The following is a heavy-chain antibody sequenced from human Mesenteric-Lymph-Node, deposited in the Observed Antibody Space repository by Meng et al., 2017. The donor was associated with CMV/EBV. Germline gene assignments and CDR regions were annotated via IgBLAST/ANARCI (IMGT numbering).Heavy chain of an antibody. J-gene: IGHJ4*02. CDR1: GLTVSNDY. D-gene: IGHD2-8*02. Sequence: SLRLSCEVSGLTVSNDYMNWVRQAPGRGLEWVSVIFRDGTTYYTDSVKGRFSISRDNSKNTLYLQLNSLRVEDTAVYYCARGTGGYSYWGQGTLVTVSS. CDR2: IFRDGTT. V-gene: IGHV3-53*01. CDR3: ARGTGGYSY.